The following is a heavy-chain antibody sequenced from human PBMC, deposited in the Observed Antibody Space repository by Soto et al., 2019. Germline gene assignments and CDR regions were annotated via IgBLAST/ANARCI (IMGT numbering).Heavy chain of an antibody. J-gene: IGHJ6*03. V-gene: IGHV1-18*01. D-gene: IGHD3-10*01. CDR2: ISAYNGNT. CDR1: GYTFTSYG. CDR3: VRCHYYGSGHYYMDV. Sequence: QVPLVQSGAEVKKPGASVKVSCKASGYTFTSYGISWVRQAPGQGREWMGWISAYNGNTNYAQKLKGRVTMTTDTSTSTAYMELRSLRSDDTAVYYCVRCHYYGSGHYYMDVWGKGTTVTVSS.